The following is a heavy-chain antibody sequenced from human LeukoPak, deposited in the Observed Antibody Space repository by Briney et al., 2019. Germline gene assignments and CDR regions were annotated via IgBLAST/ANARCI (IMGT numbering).Heavy chain of an antibody. CDR2: IYYSGST. CDR3: ARGIVGATYFDY. V-gene: IGHV4-59*01. CDR1: GGSISSYY. D-gene: IGHD1-26*01. Sequence: PSETLSLTCSVSGGSISSYYWSWIRQPPGKGLEWIGYIYYSGSTNYNPSLKSRVTISVDTSKNQFSLKLSSVTAADTAVYYCARGIVGATYFDYWGQGTLVTVSS. J-gene: IGHJ4*02.